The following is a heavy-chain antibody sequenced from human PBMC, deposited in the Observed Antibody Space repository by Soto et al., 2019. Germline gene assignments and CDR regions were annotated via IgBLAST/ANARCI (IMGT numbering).Heavy chain of an antibody. CDR3: ARDNGIAARRPGNWFDP. V-gene: IGHV6-1*01. CDR1: GDSVSSNSAA. J-gene: IGHJ5*02. Sequence: PSQTLSLTCAISGDSVSSNSAAWNWIRQSPSRGLEWLGRTYYRSKWYNDYAVSVKSRITINPDTSKNQFSLQLNSVTPEDTAVYYCARDNGIAARRPGNWFDPWGQGTLVTVS. CDR2: TYYRSKWYN. D-gene: IGHD6-6*01.